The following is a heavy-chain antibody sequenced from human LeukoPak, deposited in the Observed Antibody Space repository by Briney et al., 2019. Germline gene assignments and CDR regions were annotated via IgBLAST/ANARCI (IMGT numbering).Heavy chain of an antibody. CDR2: ISGSGGST. D-gene: IGHD3-10*01. V-gene: IGHV3-23*01. J-gene: IGHJ4*02. Sequence: GGSLRLSCAASGFTFSSYAMSWVRQAPGKGLEWVSAISGSGGSTYYADSVKGRFTISRDNSKNTLYLQMNSLRAEDTAVYYCAKNGYYCGSGSYYNALDFDYWGQGTLVTVSS. CDR3: AKNGYYCGSGSYYNALDFDY. CDR1: GFTFSSYA.